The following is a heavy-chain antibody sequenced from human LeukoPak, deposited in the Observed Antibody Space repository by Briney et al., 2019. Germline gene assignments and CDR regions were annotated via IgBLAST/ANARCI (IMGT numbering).Heavy chain of an antibody. CDR1: GFTFSSYS. CDR3: ARGATHYDFWSGPRTDVDY. V-gene: IGHV3-48*01. CDR2: ISSSSSTI. J-gene: IGHJ4*02. D-gene: IGHD3-3*01. Sequence: GGSLRLSCAASGFTFSSYSMNWVRQAPGKGLEWVSYISSSSSTIYYADSVKGRFTISRDNAKNSLYLQMSSLRAEDTAVYYCARGATHYDFWSGPRTDVDYWGQGTLVTVSS.